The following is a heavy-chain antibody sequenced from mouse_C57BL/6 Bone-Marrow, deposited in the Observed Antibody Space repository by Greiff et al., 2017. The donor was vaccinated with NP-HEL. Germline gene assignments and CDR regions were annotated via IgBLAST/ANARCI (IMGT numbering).Heavy chain of an antibody. D-gene: IGHD1-1*01. CDR1: GYSFTGYY. V-gene: IGHV1-42*01. CDR3: ARPHYYGSSPLYYAMDY. CDR2: INPSTGGT. Sequence: VQLQQSGPELVKPGASVKISCKASGYSFTGYYMNWVKQSPEKSLEWIGEINPSTGGTTYNQKFKAKATLTVDKSSSTAYMQLKSLTSEDSAVYYCARPHYYGSSPLYYAMDYWGQGTSVTVSS. J-gene: IGHJ4*01.